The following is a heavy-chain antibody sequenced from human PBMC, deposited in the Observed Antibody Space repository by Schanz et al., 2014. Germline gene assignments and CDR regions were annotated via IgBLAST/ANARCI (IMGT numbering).Heavy chain of an antibody. J-gene: IGHJ4*02. Sequence: EVQLLESGGGLVQPGGSLRLSCAASGFNFSDYAMCWVRQAPGKGLEWVSAISGGGGTTYYTDSVKGRFTISRDNSKNTLYLQMNSLRAEDTAVYYCANNWNLDYWGQGTLVTVSS. CDR1: GFNFSDYA. V-gene: IGHV3-23*01. CDR3: ANNWNLDY. D-gene: IGHD1-20*01. CDR2: ISGGGGTT.